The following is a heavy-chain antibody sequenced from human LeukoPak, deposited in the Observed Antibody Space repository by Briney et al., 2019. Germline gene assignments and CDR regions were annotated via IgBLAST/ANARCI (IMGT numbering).Heavy chain of an antibody. D-gene: IGHD3-10*01. CDR2: ISGSGGDI. V-gene: IGHV3-11*01. Sequence: PGGSLRLSCAASGFTFSDYYMNWIRQAPGKGLEYITYISGSGGDINYADSVKGRFTISRDNAKNSLYLQMNSLRADDTAVYYCARDPNYYGSGSYYGDYYYYGMDVWGQGTTVTVSS. CDR1: GFTFSDYY. J-gene: IGHJ6*02. CDR3: ARDPNYYGSGSYYGDYYYYGMDV.